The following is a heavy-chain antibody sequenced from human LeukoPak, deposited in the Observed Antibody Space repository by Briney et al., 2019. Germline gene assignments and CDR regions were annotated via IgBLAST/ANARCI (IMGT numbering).Heavy chain of an antibody. D-gene: IGHD5-12*01. CDR1: GFTFSNYA. CDR3: AKDCVKYSGSPIDY. Sequence: PGGSLRLSCAASGFTFSNYAMNWVRQAPGKGLEWVSSISGGGGNTYYADSVKGRFTISRDNSKNTLYLQINSLRAEDTAIYYCAKDCVKYSGSPIDYWGQGTLVTVSS. J-gene: IGHJ4*02. CDR2: ISGGGGNT. V-gene: IGHV3-23*01.